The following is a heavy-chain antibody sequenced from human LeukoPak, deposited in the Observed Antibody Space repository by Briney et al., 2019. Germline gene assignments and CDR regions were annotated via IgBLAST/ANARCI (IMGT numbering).Heavy chain of an antibody. CDR3: ARGGSGWSREY. CDR2: ISGYNGNT. J-gene: IGHJ4*02. D-gene: IGHD6-19*01. Sequence: ASVKVSCKASGYTFTNYGIGWVRQAPRQGLEWMGWISGYNGNTNYAQKFQGRVTMTTDTSTSTAYMELRSLRSDDTAVYYCARGGSGWSREYWGQGTLITVSS. CDR1: GYTFTNYG. V-gene: IGHV1-18*01.